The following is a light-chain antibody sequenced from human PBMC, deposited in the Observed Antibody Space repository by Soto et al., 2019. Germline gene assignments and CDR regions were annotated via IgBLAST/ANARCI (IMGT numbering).Light chain of an antibody. CDR2: GAS. Sequence: EIVLTQSPGTLSLSPGERANLSCRASQSVSSSYLACYQQKPGQAPRLLIYGASSWATGIPDRFSGSGSGTDFTLTISSLEPEDFAVYYCQQYGSSPWTFGQGTKVEIK. CDR3: QQYGSSPWT. V-gene: IGKV3-20*01. CDR1: QSVSSSY. J-gene: IGKJ1*01.